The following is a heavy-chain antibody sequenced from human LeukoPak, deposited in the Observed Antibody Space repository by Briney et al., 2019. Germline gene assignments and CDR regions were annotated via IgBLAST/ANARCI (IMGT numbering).Heavy chain of an antibody. J-gene: IGHJ4*02. CDR2: ISGSGGST. D-gene: IGHD3-22*01. CDR3: AKDVTYYYDSSGLGYETAFDY. Sequence: GGSLRLSCAASGFTFSSYAMSWVRQAPGKGLEWVSAISGSGGSTYYADSVKGRFTISRDNSKNTLYLQMNSLRAEDTAVYYCAKDVTYYYDSSGLGYETAFDYWAREPWSPSPQ. CDR1: GFTFSSYA. V-gene: IGHV3-23*01.